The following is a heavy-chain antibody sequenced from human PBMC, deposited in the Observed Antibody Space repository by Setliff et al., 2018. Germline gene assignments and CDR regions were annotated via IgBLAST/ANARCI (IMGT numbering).Heavy chain of an antibody. D-gene: IGHD3-16*02. J-gene: IGHJ4*02. CDR3: VNSYRGYDDYPDY. V-gene: IGHV3-7*03. Sequence: GGSLRLSCEASGFTFGTYTMNWIRQAPGKGLEWVANIKEDGSETYYGGSVKGRFTISRDNAKNSLYLQMNSLRVEDTAVYYCVNSYRGYDDYPDYWGQGTLVTVSS. CDR1: GFTFGTYT. CDR2: IKEDGSET.